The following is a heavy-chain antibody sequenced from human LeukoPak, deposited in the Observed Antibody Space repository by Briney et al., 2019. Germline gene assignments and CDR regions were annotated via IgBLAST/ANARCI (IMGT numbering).Heavy chain of an antibody. CDR2: IYHSGST. J-gene: IGHJ4*02. V-gene: IGHV4-4*02. D-gene: IGHD1-26*01. Sequence: SGTLSLTCAVSGGSISSSNWWSWVRQPPGKGLEWIGEIYHSGSTNYNPSLKSRVTISVDKSKNHFSLKLSSVTAADTAVYYCARLGRSIVGATTFDYWGQGTLVTVSS. CDR1: GGSISSSNW. CDR3: ARLGRSIVGATTFDY.